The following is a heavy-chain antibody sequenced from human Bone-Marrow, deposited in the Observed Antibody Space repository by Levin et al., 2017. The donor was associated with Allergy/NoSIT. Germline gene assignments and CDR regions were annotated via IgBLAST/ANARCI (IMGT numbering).Heavy chain of an antibody. Sequence: GGSLRLPCAVSGFTFDDYAMHWVRQAPGKGLEWVSGISWNGGSLDYADSVKGRFSISRDNAKNSLYLQMNSLRPEDTAFYYRTKGGIFAGVIVSGRGDYFDHWGQGTLVTVSS. D-gene: IGHD3-16*02. J-gene: IGHJ4*02. V-gene: IGHV3-9*01. CDR1: GFTFDDYA. CDR3: TKGGIFAGVIVSGRGDYFDH. CDR2: ISWNGGSL.